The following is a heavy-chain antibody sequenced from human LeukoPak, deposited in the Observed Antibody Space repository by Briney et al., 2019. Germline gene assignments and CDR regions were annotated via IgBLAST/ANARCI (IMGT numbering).Heavy chain of an antibody. J-gene: IGHJ5*02. CDR3: AHRRGFAMVRGVENWFDP. CDR2: IYWNDDK. D-gene: IGHD3-10*01. Sequence: SGPTLVNPTQTLTLTCPFSGFSLNTSGVGVGWIRQPPGKALEWLALIYWNDDKRYSPSLKSRLTITKDTSKNQVVLTMTNMDPVDTATYYCAHRRGFAMVRGVENWFDPWGQGTLVTVSS. CDR1: GFSLNTSGVG. V-gene: IGHV2-5*01.